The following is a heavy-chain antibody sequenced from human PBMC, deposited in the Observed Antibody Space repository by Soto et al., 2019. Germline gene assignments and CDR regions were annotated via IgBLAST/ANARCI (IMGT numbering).Heavy chain of an antibody. J-gene: IGHJ5*02. D-gene: IGHD3-22*01. CDR1: GGTFSSYA. Sequence: QVQLVQSGAEVKKPGSSVKVSCKASGGTFSSYAITWVRQAPGQGLEWMGGLIPIFGTANHAQKFQGRVTITAAASTSTAYMELSSLRSEDTAVYYCARDRGPSSGYYPYWFDPWGQGTLVTVSS. CDR3: ARDRGPSSGYYPYWFDP. V-gene: IGHV1-69*12. CDR2: LIPIFGTA.